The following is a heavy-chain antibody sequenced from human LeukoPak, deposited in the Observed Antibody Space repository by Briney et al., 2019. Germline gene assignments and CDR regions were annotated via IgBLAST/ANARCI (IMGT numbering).Heavy chain of an antibody. CDR1: GGSISSYY. Sequence: SETLSLTCTVSGGSISSYYWSWIRQPPGKGLEWIGYIYYSGSTNYNPSLKSRVTISVDTSKNQFSLKLSSVTAADTAVYYCARLLVTGEGVFDIWGQGTMVTVSS. J-gene: IGHJ3*02. CDR3: ARLLVTGEGVFDI. CDR2: IYYSGST. D-gene: IGHD4-17*01. V-gene: IGHV4-59*08.